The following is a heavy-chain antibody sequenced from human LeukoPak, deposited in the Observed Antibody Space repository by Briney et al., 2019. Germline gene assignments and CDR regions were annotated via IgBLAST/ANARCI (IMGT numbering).Heavy chain of an antibody. J-gene: IGHJ5*02. CDR3: ARDLFENWFDP. V-gene: IGHV4-59*01. Sequence: SGTLSLTWTVSGGSISSYYWSWIRQPPGKGLEWIGYIYYSGSTNYNPSLKSRVTISVDTSKNQFSLKLSSVTAADTAVYYCARDLFENWFDPWGQGTLVTVSS. CDR2: IYYSGST. CDR1: GGSISSYY. D-gene: IGHD3-9*01.